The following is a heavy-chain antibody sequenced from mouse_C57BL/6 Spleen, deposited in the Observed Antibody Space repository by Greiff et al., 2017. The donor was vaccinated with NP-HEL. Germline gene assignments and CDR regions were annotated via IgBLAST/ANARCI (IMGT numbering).Heavy chain of an antibody. CDR3: ARHEAAVVAGEYFDY. CDR2: FYPGSGSI. D-gene: IGHD1-1*01. J-gene: IGHJ2*01. CDR1: GYTFTEYT. V-gene: IGHV1-62-2*01. Sequence: QVQLKQSGAELVKPGASVKLSCKASGYTFTEYTIHWVKQRSGQGLEWIGWFYPGSGSIKYNEKVKDKATLTADKSSSTVYMELSRLTSEDSAVYFCARHEAAVVAGEYFDYWGQGTTLTVSS.